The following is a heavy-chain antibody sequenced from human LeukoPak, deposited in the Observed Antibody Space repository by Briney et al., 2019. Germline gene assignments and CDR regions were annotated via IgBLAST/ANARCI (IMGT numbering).Heavy chain of an antibody. CDR1: GGSISSYY. Sequence: SETLSLTCTVSGGSISSYYLSWIRQPPGKGLEWIGYIYYSGSTNYNPSLKSRVTISVDTSKNQFSLKLSSVTAADTAVYYCARDDATADDHFDYWGQGTLVTVSS. V-gene: IGHV4-59*01. CDR2: IYYSGST. D-gene: IGHD3-16*01. CDR3: ARDDATADDHFDY. J-gene: IGHJ4*02.